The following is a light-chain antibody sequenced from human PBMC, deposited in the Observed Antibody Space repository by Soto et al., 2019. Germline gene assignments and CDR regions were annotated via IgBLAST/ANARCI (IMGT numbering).Light chain of an antibody. V-gene: IGLV2-14*03. CDR2: DVS. J-gene: IGLJ2*01. CDR3: SAWDDSLNGPV. CDR1: NTDVGHDEF. Sequence: QSALTQPASVSGSPGQSITITCNGSNTDVGHDEFVSWYQQHPGKAPKLIIYDVSRRPSGVSDRFSGSKSGTSASLAISGLQSEDEADYYCSAWDDSLNGPVFGGGTKLTVL.